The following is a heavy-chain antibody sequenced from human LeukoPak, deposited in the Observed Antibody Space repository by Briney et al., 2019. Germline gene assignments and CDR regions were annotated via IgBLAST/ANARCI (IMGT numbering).Heavy chain of an antibody. Sequence: PGGSLRLSCAASGFTFDDYGMSWVRQAPGKGLEWVSGINWNGGSTGYADSVKGRFTISRDNAKNSLYLQMNSLRAEDTALYYCARGYCSSTRGYFDYWGQGTLVTVSS. V-gene: IGHV3-20*04. J-gene: IGHJ4*02. D-gene: IGHD2-2*01. CDR2: INWNGGST. CDR1: GFTFDDYG. CDR3: ARGYCSSTRGYFDY.